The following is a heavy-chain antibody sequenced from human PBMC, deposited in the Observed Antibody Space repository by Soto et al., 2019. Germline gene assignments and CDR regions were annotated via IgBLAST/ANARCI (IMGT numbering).Heavy chain of an antibody. J-gene: IGHJ4*02. D-gene: IGHD6-13*01. Sequence: ASVKVSCKASGYTFTGYYMRWVRQAPGQRLEWMGWINAGNGNTKYSQKFQGRVTITRDTSASTAYMELSSLRSEDTAVYYCARSVAAAGPYYFDYWGQGTLVTVSS. CDR2: INAGNGNT. V-gene: IGHV1-3*01. CDR1: GYTFTGYY. CDR3: ARSVAAAGPYYFDY.